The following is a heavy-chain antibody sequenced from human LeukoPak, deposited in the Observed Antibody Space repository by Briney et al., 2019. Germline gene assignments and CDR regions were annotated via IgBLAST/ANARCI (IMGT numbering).Heavy chain of an antibody. CDR3: GRVYTSRFDP. D-gene: IGHD1-1*01. J-gene: IGHJ5*02. CDR2: ISVYNGNT. CDR1: GGTFSSYG. V-gene: IGHV1-18*01. Sequence: ASVKVSCKASGGTFSSYGISWVRQAPGQGLEWMGWISVYNGNTNYAQNLQGRVTMTTDTSTSTAYMELRSLRSDDTAVYYCGRVYTSRFDPWGQGTLVTVSS.